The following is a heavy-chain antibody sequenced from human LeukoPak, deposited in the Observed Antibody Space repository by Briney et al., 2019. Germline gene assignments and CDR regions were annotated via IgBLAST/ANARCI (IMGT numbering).Heavy chain of an antibody. CDR1: GFTLSGFA. J-gene: IGHJ4*02. CDR3: GKGRAVVGAAGPDH. CDR2: ISTGSGNK. Sequence: GGSLRLSCVGSGFTLSGFAMIWVRQAPGKGLEWVSSISTGSGNKYYADSVKGRFTISRDNSKNTLYLQMNSLRAEDTATYYCGKGRAVVGAAGPDHWGQGTLVTVSS. D-gene: IGHD2-15*01. V-gene: IGHV3-23*01.